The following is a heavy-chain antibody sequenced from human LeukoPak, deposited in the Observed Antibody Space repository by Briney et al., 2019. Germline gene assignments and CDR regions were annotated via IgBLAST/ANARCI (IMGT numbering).Heavy chain of an antibody. Sequence: GGSLRLSCAASGFTFSSYAMHWVRQAPGKGLEWVAVISYDGSSKYYADSVRGRFTISRDNSKNTLYLQMNSLRAEDTAVYYCARTDTSMVRGVFDYWGQGTLVTVSS. CDR3: ARTDTSMVRGVFDY. D-gene: IGHD3-10*01. V-gene: IGHV3-30*04. CDR1: GFTFSSYA. CDR2: ISYDGSSK. J-gene: IGHJ4*02.